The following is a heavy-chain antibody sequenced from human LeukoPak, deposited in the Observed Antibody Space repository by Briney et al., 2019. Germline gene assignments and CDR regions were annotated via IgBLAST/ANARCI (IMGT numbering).Heavy chain of an antibody. J-gene: IGHJ5*02. CDR1: GGSISSGGYY. Sequence: SQTLSLTCTVSGGSISSGGYYWSWIRQPPGKGLEWIGSIYHSGSTYYNPSLKSRVTISVDTSKNQFSLKLSSVTAADTAVYYCARDGARRYGDYDPDWFNPWGQGTLVTVSS. V-gene: IGHV4-39*07. CDR3: ARDGARRYGDYDPDWFNP. CDR2: IYHSGST. D-gene: IGHD4-17*01.